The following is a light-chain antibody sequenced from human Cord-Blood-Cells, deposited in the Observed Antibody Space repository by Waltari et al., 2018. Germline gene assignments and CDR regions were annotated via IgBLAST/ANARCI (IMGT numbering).Light chain of an antibody. Sequence: DIVMTQSPDSLAVSLGERATINFKSSQSVLYSSNHKNYLAWYQQKPGQHPKLLIYWASTRESGVPDRFSGSGSGTDFTLTISSLQAEDVAVYYCQQYYSTPLTFGGGTKVEIK. V-gene: IGKV4-1*01. CDR2: WAS. CDR1: QSVLYSSNHKNY. J-gene: IGKJ4*01. CDR3: QQYYSTPLT.